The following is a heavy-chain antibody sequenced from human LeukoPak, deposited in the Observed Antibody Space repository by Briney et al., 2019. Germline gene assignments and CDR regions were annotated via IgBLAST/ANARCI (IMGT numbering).Heavy chain of an antibody. J-gene: IGHJ4*02. Sequence: GGSLRLSCAASGFTLNYYWMTWVRQAPGKGLEWVANIKEDGREKYYVDSVKGRFTISRDNAKNSLYLEMNSLRADDTAVYYCAKDRRQWLLTGGFDSWGQGTLVTVSS. V-gene: IGHV3-7*01. CDR3: AKDRRQWLLTGGFDS. D-gene: IGHD6-19*01. CDR2: IKEDGREK. CDR1: GFTLNYYW.